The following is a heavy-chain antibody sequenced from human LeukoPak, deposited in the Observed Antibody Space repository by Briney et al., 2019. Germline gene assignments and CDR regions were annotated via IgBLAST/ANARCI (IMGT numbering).Heavy chain of an antibody. CDR2: IKQDGSEK. D-gene: IGHD3-16*01. CDR3: ARVPLRNYYYYYMDV. Sequence: GGSLRLSCAASGFTFSSYWMSWVRQAPGKGLEWVANIKQDGSEKYYVDSVKGRFTISRDNAKNSLYLQMNSLRAEDTAVYYCARVPLRNYYYYYMDVWGKGTTVTVSS. CDR1: GFTFSSYW. V-gene: IGHV3-7*01. J-gene: IGHJ6*03.